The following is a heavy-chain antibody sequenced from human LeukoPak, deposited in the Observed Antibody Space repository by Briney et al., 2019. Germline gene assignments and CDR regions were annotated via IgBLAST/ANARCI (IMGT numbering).Heavy chain of an antibody. V-gene: IGHV3-23*01. CDR2: ISGSGGST. Sequence: PGGSLRLSCAASGFTFSSYAMSWVRQAPGKGLEWVSAISGSGGSTYYADSVKGRFNISRDNAKSTVYLQMNTLRTEDTAIYYCASRTYEDYFEYWGQGILVTVSS. D-gene: IGHD5-12*01. J-gene: IGHJ4*02. CDR3: ASRTYEDYFEY. CDR1: GFTFSSYA.